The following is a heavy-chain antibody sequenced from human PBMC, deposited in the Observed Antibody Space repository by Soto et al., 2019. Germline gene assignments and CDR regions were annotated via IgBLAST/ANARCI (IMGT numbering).Heavy chain of an antibody. CDR3: ARDRGSYALDY. CDR2: ISAYNCNT. CDR1: GNTFTSYG. V-gene: IGHV1-18*01. D-gene: IGHD1-26*01. Sequence: QVQLVQSGAEVKKPEASVKVSCKASGNTFTSYGITWEQQAPRQGLDWMGWISAYNCNTNYAQKLQGRVTMTTDTSTSTAYMELRSLTSDDTAVYYCARDRGSYALDYWGQGTLVTVSS. J-gene: IGHJ4*02.